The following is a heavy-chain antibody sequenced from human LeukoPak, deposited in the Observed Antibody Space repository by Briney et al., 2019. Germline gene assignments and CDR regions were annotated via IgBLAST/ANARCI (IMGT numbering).Heavy chain of an antibody. V-gene: IGHV1-69*06. CDR3: ARSRPMGWGSYFDY. D-gene: IGHD3-10*01. CDR2: IIPIFGTA. Sequence: SVKVSCKASGYTFTSYGISWVRQAPGQGLEWMGGIIPIFGTANYAQKFQGRVTITADKSTSTAYMELSSLRSEDTAVYYCARSRPMGWGSYFDYWGQGTLVTVSS. CDR1: GYTFTSYG. J-gene: IGHJ4*02.